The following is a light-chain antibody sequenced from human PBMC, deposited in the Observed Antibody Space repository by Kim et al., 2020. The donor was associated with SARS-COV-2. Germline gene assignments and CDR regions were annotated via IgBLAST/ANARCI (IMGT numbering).Light chain of an antibody. CDR3: HQYGNSPNT. CDR1: RSLSSSY. CDR2: GAA. Sequence: LSPREGATLSCRASRSLSSSYLAWYQQKPGQPPRLRIHGAASRAAGVPDRFSGSGSGSVFTLTITRLEPADFAVYYRHQYGNSPNTFGQGTKLEI. J-gene: IGKJ2*01. V-gene: IGKV3-20*01.